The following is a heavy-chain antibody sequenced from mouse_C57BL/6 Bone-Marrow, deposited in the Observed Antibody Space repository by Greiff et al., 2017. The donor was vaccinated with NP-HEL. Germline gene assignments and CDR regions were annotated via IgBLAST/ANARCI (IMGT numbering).Heavy chain of an antibody. Sequence: EVQLQQSGPELVKPGASVKISCKASGYTFTDYYMNWVKQSHGKSLEWIGDINPNNGGTSYNQKFKGKATLTVDKSSSTAYMELRSLTSEDSAVYYCARSENYDYGWVAYWGQGTLVTVSA. J-gene: IGHJ3*01. D-gene: IGHD2-4*01. CDR3: ARSENYDYGWVAY. CDR1: GYTFTDYY. V-gene: IGHV1-26*01. CDR2: INPNNGGT.